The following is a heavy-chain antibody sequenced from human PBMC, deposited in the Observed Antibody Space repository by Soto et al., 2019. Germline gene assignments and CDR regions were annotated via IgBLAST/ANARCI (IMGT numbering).Heavy chain of an antibody. CDR2: ISGSGDDT. D-gene: IGHD3-22*01. Sequence: PGGSLRLSCAAPGFTFRNHAMTWVRQAPGKGLEWVSGISGSGDDTSYAESVKGRFTISRDNSKNTLFLQMDSLRVQDTAVYYCAKESYYDSSGYLGYWGQGTLVTVSS. CDR3: AKESYYDSSGYLGY. J-gene: IGHJ4*02. CDR1: GFTFRNHA. V-gene: IGHV3-23*01.